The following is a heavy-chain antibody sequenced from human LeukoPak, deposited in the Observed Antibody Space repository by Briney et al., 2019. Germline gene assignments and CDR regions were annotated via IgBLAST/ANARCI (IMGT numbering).Heavy chain of an antibody. Sequence: GGSLRLSCAASGFTFSSYDMSWVRQAPGMGLEWVSASGGDGGSTYADSVKGRFTISRDSSKNTLYLQMNSLRAEDTATYYCAKALNYWYFDLWGRGNLVTVSS. CDR3: AKALNYWYFDL. CDR2: SGGDGGST. CDR1: GFTFSSYD. V-gene: IGHV3-23*01. J-gene: IGHJ2*01.